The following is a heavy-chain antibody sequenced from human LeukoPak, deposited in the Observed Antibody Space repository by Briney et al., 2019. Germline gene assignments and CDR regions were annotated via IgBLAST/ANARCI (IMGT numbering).Heavy chain of an antibody. J-gene: IGHJ4*02. D-gene: IGHD6-6*01. CDR1: GYTFSSYG. V-gene: IGHV1-18*01. Sequence: ASVKVSCKASGYTFSSYGITWVRQAPGQGLEWMGWISAYSGNTNYAQKFQGRVPMTTDTSRSTAYMELRSLRSDDTAVYYCARDLPYGSSDRTPFDYWGQGTLVTVSS. CDR3: ARDLPYGSSDRTPFDY. CDR2: ISAYSGNT.